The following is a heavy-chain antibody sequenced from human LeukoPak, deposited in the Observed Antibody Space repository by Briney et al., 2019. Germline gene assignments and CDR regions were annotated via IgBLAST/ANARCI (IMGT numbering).Heavy chain of an antibody. CDR2: IWYDGSKK. CDR3: ASGGLFGEGSYYYGMDV. V-gene: IGHV3-33*01. CDR1: GFTFSIYG. D-gene: IGHD3-10*02. Sequence: GGSLRLSCAASGFTFSIYGMHWVRQAPGKGLEWVAVIWYDGSKKYYADSVKGRFTISRDNSKNTLYLQMNSLRVEDTAVYYCASGGLFGEGSYYYGMDVWGQGTTVTVSS. J-gene: IGHJ6*02.